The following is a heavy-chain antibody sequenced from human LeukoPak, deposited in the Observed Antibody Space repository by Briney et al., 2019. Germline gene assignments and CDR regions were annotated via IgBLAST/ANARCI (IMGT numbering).Heavy chain of an antibody. J-gene: IGHJ4*02. CDR2: ISGSGGST. CDR1: GFTFSSYA. D-gene: IGHD2-2*01. V-gene: IGHV3-23*01. CDR3: AITFDQLLFDY. Sequence: GASLRLSCAASGFTFSSYAMSWVRQAPGKGLEWVSAISGSGGSTYYADSVKGRFTISRDNSKNTLYLQMNSLRSDDTAVYYCAITFDQLLFDYWGQGTLVTVSS.